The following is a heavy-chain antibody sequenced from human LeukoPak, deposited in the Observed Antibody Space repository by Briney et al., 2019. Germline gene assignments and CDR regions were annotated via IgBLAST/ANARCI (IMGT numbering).Heavy chain of an antibody. Sequence: SVKVSCKASGGTFSSYAISWVRQAPGQGLEWMGGIIPIFGTANYAQKFQGRVTITTDESTSTAYMELSSLRSEDTAVYYCARDRDWNYHYFDYWGQGTLVTVSS. J-gene: IGHJ4*02. CDR3: ARDRDWNYHYFDY. CDR1: GGTFSSYA. D-gene: IGHD1-7*01. V-gene: IGHV1-69*05. CDR2: IIPIFGTA.